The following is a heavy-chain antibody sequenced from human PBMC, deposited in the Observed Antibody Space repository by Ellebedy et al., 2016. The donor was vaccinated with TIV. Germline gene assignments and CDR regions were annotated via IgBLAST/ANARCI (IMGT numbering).Heavy chain of an antibody. CDR3: AKGRGGGSDTSAPRYYFDY. V-gene: IGHV3-23*01. D-gene: IGHD3-22*01. J-gene: IGHJ4*02. Sequence: GESLKISCAASGFTFNNYAMTWVRQAPGKGLEWVSTISSRGDATYYPDSVKGRFTISRDNSKNTVYLQMNSLRAEDTAVYYCAKGRGGGSDTSAPRYYFDYWGLGTLVTVSS. CDR1: GFTFNNYA. CDR2: ISSRGDAT.